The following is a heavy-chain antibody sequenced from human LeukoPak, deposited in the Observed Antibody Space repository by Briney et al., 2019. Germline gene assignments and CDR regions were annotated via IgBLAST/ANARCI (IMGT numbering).Heavy chain of an antibody. CDR1: GGSISSSSYY. Sequence: SETLSLTCTVSGGSISSSSYYWGWIRQPPGKGLEWIGSIYYSGSTYYNPSLKSRVTISVDTSKNQFSLKLCSVTAADTAVYYCARVAWPPFFRFDPWGQGTLVTVSS. J-gene: IGHJ5*02. CDR2: IYYSGST. CDR3: ARVAWPPFFRFDP. V-gene: IGHV4-39*07.